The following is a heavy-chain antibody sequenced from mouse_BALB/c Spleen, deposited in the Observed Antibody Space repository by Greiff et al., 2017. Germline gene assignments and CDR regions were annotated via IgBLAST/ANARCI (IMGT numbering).Heavy chain of an antibody. CDR3: VRDLFGHAY. V-gene: IGHV10S3*01. J-gene: IGHJ3*01. Sequence: EVQLVETGGGLVQPKGSLKLSCAASGFTFNTNAMNWVRQAPGKGLEWVARIRSKSNNYATYYADSVKDRFTISRDDSQSMLYLQMNNLKTEDTAMYYCVRDLFGHAYWGQGTLVTVSA. CDR2: IRSKSNNYAT. CDR1: GFTFNTNA.